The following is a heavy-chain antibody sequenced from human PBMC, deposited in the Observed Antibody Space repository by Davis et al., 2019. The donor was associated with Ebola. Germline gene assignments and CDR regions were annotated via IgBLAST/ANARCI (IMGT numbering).Heavy chain of an antibody. J-gene: IGHJ4*02. CDR3: VKGLGLAVPGADY. D-gene: IGHD6-19*01. Sequence: GESLKISCVASGFTFTNYAIHWVRPAPGKGLAWVLVISYGDGNYTYYADSVKGRFTISRDNSKNTLFLQMSSLRTEDTAVYFCVKGLGLAVPGADYWGQGTLVTASS. CDR2: ISYGDGNYT. CDR1: GFTFTNYA. V-gene: IGHV3-30*14.